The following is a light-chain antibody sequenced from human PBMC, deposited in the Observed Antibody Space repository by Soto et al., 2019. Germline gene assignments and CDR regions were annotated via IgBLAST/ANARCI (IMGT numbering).Light chain of an antibody. J-gene: IGKJ1*01. CDR1: QSVSTW. Sequence: DIQMTQSPSTLSASVGDRVTITCRASQSVSTWLAWYQQKPGKAPQVLISMASTLESGVPSRLSGSGSGTEFTLTISSLQTDDFATYYCQQYNSHSPWTFGQGTKVDIK. V-gene: IGKV1-5*03. CDR3: QQYNSHSPWT. CDR2: MAS.